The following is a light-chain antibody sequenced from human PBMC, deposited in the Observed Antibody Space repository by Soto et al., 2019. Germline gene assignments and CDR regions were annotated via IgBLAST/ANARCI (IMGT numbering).Light chain of an antibody. V-gene: IGKV3-20*01. Sequence: EIVLTQSPGTLSLSPGEIATPSCRASQRISNSYLAWYQQKPGQAPRIIIYGASSRATGIPERFSGSWSVTDFTLTISRLEPEDVAVYFCQQYGSSPRTFGQGTKVDIK. J-gene: IGKJ1*01. CDR1: QRISNSY. CDR3: QQYGSSPRT. CDR2: GAS.